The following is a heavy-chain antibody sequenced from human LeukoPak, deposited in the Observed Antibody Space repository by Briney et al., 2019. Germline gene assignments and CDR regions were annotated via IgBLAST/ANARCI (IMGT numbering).Heavy chain of an antibody. CDR1: GYTFTSYY. J-gene: IGHJ4*02. CDR2: INPSGGST. V-gene: IGHV1-46*01. Sequence: SVKVSCKASGYTFTSYYMHWVRQAPGQGFEWMGIINPSGGSTSYAQRFQGRVTMTRDMSTSTVYMELSSLRSEDTAVYYCARGCGGDCYPFSDDLDYWGQGTLVTVSS. D-gene: IGHD2-21*02. CDR3: ARGCGGDCYPFSDDLDY.